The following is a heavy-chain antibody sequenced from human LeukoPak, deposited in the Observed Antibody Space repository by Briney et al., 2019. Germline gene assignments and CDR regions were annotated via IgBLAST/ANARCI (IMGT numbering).Heavy chain of an antibody. CDR1: GFTFSSYW. CDR2: SNGDGRST. J-gene: IGHJ4*02. CDR3: ARDHTQFDY. V-gene: IGHV3-74*01. Sequence: GGSLRLSCAASGFTFSSYWMHWVRQAPGKGLGWVSRSNGDGRSTSYADSVKGRLPISRDNAKNTLYLQTNSLRAEDTAVYYCARDHTQFDYWGQGTLVTVSS.